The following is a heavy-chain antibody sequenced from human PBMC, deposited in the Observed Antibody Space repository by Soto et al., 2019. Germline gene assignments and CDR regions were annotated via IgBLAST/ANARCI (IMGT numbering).Heavy chain of an antibody. V-gene: IGHV3-30*18. D-gene: IGHD2-15*01. CDR2: ISYDGSHK. CDR3: AKDGAPRYCGRSSCHPAGAY. J-gene: IGHJ4*02. CDR1: GFTFSNYG. Sequence: QVQLVESGGGVVQPGRSLRLSCAGSGFTFSNYGLHWVRQAPGKGLDWVAVISYDGSHKYYADSVKGRFTISRDNANNMLYQQMDSLRVEDTAVYYSAKDGAPRYCGRSSCHPAGAYWGQGTLVTVSS.